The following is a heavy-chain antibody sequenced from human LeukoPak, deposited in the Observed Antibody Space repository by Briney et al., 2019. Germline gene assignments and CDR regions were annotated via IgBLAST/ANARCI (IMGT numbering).Heavy chain of an antibody. Sequence: GGFLRLSCAASGFSVSSRFMNWVRQAPGKGLEWVSVIYSGGATCYADSVKGRFTISRDDSNNTLFLQMNSLRVDDTAVYYCARGGGGGYAYWGQGTLVTVSS. CDR2: IYSGGAT. CDR1: GFSVSSRF. J-gene: IGHJ4*02. CDR3: ARGGGGGYAY. V-gene: IGHV3-53*01. D-gene: IGHD5-12*01.